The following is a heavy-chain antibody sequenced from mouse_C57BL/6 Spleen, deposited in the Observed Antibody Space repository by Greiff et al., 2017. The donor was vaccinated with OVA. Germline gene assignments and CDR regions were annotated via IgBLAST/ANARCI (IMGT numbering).Heavy chain of an antibody. CDR1: GYAFSSYW. CDR2: IYPGDGDT. CDR3: ARHDYDYDDNYAMDY. J-gene: IGHJ4*01. V-gene: IGHV1-80*01. D-gene: IGHD2-4*01. Sequence: VQLQQSGAELVKPGASVKISCKASGYAFSSYWMNWVKQRPGKGLEWIGQIYPGDGDTNYNGKFKGKATLTADKSSSTAYMQLSSLTSEDSAVYFCARHDYDYDDNYAMDYWGQGTSVTVSS.